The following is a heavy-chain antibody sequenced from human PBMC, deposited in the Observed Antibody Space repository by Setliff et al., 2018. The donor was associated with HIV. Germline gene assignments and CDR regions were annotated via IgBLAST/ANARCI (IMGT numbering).Heavy chain of an antibody. CDR2: LSATGVTT. D-gene: IGHD6-19*01. Sequence: GGSLRLSCVASGFSFSTYSMSWVRQGPGKGLEWVSGLSATGVTTHYADSVKGRSTISRDNSKDTLYLQLSSLRAEDTAVYYCVKDELGSYSSGWFFDQWGQGTLVTVSS. CDR1: GFSFSTYS. V-gene: IGHV3-23*01. J-gene: IGHJ4*02. CDR3: VKDELGSYSSGWFFDQ.